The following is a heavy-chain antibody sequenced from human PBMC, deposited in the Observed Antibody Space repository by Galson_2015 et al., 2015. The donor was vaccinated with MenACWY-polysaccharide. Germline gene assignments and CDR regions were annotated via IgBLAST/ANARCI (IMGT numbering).Heavy chain of an antibody. D-gene: IGHD1-26*01. Sequence: SLRLSCAASGFTFSNFWMSWVRQAPGKGLEWVASINQDGSEKHYVDSVRVQFTVSRDNAKNSLYLQMNSLRAEDTAVYYCARTRIVGAHWFDCWGQGTQVTVSS. CDR2: INQDGSEK. J-gene: IGHJ4*02. V-gene: IGHV3-7*01. CDR1: GFTFSNFW. CDR3: ARTRIVGAHWFDC.